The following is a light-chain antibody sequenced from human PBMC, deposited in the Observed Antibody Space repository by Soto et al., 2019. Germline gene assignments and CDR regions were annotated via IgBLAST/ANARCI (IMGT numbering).Light chain of an antibody. CDR1: QSVSDN. CDR2: AAS. Sequence: EIVMTQSPTTLSVSPGERATLSCRASQSVSDNLVWYQQKPGQAPSLLIYAASTRATHIPARFSGSGSGTEFTLTISSLQSEDFAVYYCQQYNNWPPYTFGQGTKVEIK. J-gene: IGKJ2*01. V-gene: IGKV3-15*01. CDR3: QQYNNWPPYT.